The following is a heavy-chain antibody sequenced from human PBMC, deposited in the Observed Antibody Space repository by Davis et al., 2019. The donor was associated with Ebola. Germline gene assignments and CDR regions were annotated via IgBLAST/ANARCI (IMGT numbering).Heavy chain of an antibody. J-gene: IGHJ3*02. CDR3: ARDLRWHDAYDI. D-gene: IGHD4-23*01. V-gene: IGHV3-7*03. CDR2: IKPDGSEK. Sequence: GESLKISCAASGFSVTSYYMSWVRQAPGKGLEWVANIKPDGSEKFYVDSVKGRFTVSRDNAENSLYLQMNNVRAEDTAVYYCARDLRWHDAYDIWGQGTMVTVSS. CDR1: GFSVTSYY.